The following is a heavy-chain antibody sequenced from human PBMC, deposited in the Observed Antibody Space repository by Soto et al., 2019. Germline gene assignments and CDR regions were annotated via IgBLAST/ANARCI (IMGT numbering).Heavy chain of an antibody. CDR1: GGSVSSGSYY. CDR3: ARELFGRSVWFDP. Sequence: PSETLSLTCTVSGGSVSSGSYYWSWIRQPPGKGLECIGYIYYSGSTNYNPSLKSRVTISVDTSKNQFSLKLSSVTAADTAVYYCARELFGRSVWFDPWGQGTLVTFSS. V-gene: IGHV4-61*01. J-gene: IGHJ5*02. CDR2: IYYSGST. D-gene: IGHD3-10*01.